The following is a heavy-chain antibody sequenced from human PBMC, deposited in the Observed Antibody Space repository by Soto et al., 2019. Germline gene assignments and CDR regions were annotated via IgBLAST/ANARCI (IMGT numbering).Heavy chain of an antibody. Sequence: RGESLKISCKGSGYSFTSYWIGWVRQMPGEGLEWLGGIYPGDSDTRYSPSFQGQVTIFVDKSISTAYMQWSSLRASDSAMYYCARSAGNAARFSEYWGQGTLVTVSS. J-gene: IGHJ4*02. V-gene: IGHV5-51*01. D-gene: IGHD6-13*01. CDR2: IYPGDSDT. CDR1: GYSFTSYW. CDR3: ARSAGNAARFSEY.